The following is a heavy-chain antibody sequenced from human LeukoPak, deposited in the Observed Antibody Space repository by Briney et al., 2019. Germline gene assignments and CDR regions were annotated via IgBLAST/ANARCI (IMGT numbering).Heavy chain of an antibody. CDR2: ISYDGNKK. Sequence: GSSLRLSCAASGFTFSGYGMHWVRQAPGKGLEWVAVISYDGNKKYYADSVKGRFTISRDNSKNTRYLQMNSLRAEDTAVYYCASFWSGYPLGAFDIWGQGTMVTVSS. D-gene: IGHD3-3*01. V-gene: IGHV3-30*03. J-gene: IGHJ3*02. CDR3: ASFWSGYPLGAFDI. CDR1: GFTFSGYG.